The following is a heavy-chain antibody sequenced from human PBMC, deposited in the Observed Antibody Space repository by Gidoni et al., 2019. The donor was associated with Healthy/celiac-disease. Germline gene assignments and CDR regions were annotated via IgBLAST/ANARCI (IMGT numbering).Heavy chain of an antibody. D-gene: IGHD1-26*01. CDR3: AKDGRPPWELLGGYFDY. Sequence: EVQLLESGGGLVQPGGSLRLSCAASGFTFSSYAMSWVRQAPGKGLEWVSAISGSGGSTYYADSVKGRFTISRDNSKNTLYLQMNSLRAEDTAVYYCAKDGRPPWELLGGYFDYWGQGTLVTVSS. J-gene: IGHJ4*02. V-gene: IGHV3-23*01. CDR2: ISGSGGST. CDR1: GFTFSSYA.